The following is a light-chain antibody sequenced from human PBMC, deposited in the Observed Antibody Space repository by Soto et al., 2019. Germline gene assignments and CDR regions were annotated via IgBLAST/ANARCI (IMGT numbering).Light chain of an antibody. CDR2: GNN. CDR3: QSYDSRLSAWV. J-gene: IGLJ3*02. CDR1: SSNIGAGYD. V-gene: IGLV1-40*01. Sequence: QSVLTQPPSVSGAPGQRVTISCTGGSSNIGAGYDVHWYQQLPGTAPKVLIYGNNNRPSGVPDRFYGSKSGTSASLAITGLQAEDEADYYRQSYDSRLSAWVFGGGTKLTVL.